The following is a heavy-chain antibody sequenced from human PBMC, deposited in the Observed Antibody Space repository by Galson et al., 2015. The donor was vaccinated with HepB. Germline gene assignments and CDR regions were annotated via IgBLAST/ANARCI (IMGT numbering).Heavy chain of an antibody. V-gene: IGHV4-39*07. CDR3: VLQHVLRFSEWLAPTPLYPDAFDI. CDR2: IYYSGST. Sequence: ETLSLTCTVSGGSISSSSYYRGWIRQPPGKGLEWIGSIYYSGSTYYNPSLKSRVTISVDTSKNQFSLKLSSVTAADTAVYYCVLQHVLRFSEWLAPTPLYPDAFDIWGQGTMVTVSA. J-gene: IGHJ3*02. D-gene: IGHD3-3*01. CDR1: GGSISSSSYY.